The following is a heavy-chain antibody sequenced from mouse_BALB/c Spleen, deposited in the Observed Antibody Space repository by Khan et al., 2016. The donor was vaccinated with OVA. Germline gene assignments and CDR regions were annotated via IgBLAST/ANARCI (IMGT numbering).Heavy chain of an antibody. D-gene: IGHD1-3*01. J-gene: IGHJ1*01. CDR3: ARETSYWYFAV. CDR1: GYTFTNYR. Sequence: LVESGPELKKPGETVKISCKASGYTFTNYRMNWLKQAPGKGLKWMGWINTYTGEPTYADDFKGRFAFSLETSASTAYLQINSLKNEDMATYFCARETSYWYFAVWGAGATVTVSS. V-gene: IGHV9-1*02. CDR2: INTYTGEP.